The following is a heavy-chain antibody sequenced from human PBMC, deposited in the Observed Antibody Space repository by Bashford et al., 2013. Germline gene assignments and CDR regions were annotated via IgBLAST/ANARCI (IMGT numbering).Heavy chain of an antibody. CDR1: GFTFTSYG. CDR2: IWYDGSSE. D-gene: IGHD6-19*01. J-gene: IGHJ6*02. CDR3: ARSAGAGIYYYYGMDV. Sequence: GGSLRLSCAASGFTFTSYGFHWVRQAPGKGLEWVALIWYDGSSEYYADSVKGRFTISRDNSKNTLYLQMNSLRAEDTAVYYCARSAGAGIYYYYGMDVWGQGTTVTVSS. V-gene: IGHV3-33*01.